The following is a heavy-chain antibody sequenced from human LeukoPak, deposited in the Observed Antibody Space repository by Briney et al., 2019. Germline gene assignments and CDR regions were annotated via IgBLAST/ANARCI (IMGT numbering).Heavy chain of an antibody. J-gene: IGHJ5*02. CDR1: VYTFTIYD. CDR3: ARANYDSSGYSAYNWFDP. CDR2: MNPNSGNT. D-gene: IGHD3-22*01. V-gene: IGHV1-8*03. Sequence: GASVTVSCKSSVYTFTIYDINWVRQATGQRLEWMGWMNPNSGNTGYAQKFQGRVTITRNTSISTAYMELSSLRSEDTAVYYCARANYDSSGYSAYNWFDPWGQGTLVTVSS.